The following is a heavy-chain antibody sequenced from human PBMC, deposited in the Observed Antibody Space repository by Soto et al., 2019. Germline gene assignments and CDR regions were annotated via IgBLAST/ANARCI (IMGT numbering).Heavy chain of an antibody. CDR1: GFTFSSYA. V-gene: IGHV3-23*01. D-gene: IGHD5-12*01. CDR3: AKGLRKEYYYGMDV. J-gene: IGHJ6*02. Sequence: GSLRLSCAASGFTFSSYAMSWVRQAPGKGLEWVSAISGSGGSTYYADSVKGRFTISRDNSKNTLYLQMNSLRAEDTAVYYCAKGLRKEYYYGMDVWGQGTTVTVS. CDR2: ISGSGGST.